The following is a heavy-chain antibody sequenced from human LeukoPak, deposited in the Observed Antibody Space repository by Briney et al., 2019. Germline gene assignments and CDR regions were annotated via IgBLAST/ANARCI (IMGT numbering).Heavy chain of an antibody. CDR2: IYYSGST. CDR3: ARAKGGDYYDSSGKWLDY. CDR1: GGSISSGGYY. D-gene: IGHD3-22*01. J-gene: IGHJ4*02. Sequence: SETLSLTCTVSGGSISSGGYYWSWLRQHPGKGLEWIGYIYYSGSTYYNPSLKSRVTISVDTSKNQFSLKLSSVTAADTAVYYCARAKGGDYYDSSGKWLDYWGQGTLVTVSS. V-gene: IGHV4-31*03.